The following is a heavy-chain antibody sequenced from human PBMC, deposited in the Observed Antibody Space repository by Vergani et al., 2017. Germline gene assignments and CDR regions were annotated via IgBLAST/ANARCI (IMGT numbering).Heavy chain of an antibody. CDR1: GFTFSSYA. V-gene: IGHV3-23*04. D-gene: IGHD2-15*01. Sequence: EVQLVESGGGLVKPGGSLRLSCAASGFTFSSYAMSWVRQAPGKGLEWVSAISGSGGSTYYADSVKGRFTISRDNSKNTLYLQMNSLRAEDTAVYYCANGQVVVVAATPSDYWGQGTLVTVSS. CDR3: ANGQVVVVAATPSDY. CDR2: ISGSGGST. J-gene: IGHJ4*02.